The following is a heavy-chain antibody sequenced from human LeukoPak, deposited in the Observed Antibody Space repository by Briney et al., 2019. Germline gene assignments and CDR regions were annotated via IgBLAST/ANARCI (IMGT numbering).Heavy chain of an antibody. D-gene: IGHD3-10*01. CDR3: ARGARGSGTASDY. J-gene: IGHJ4*02. Sequence: GGSLRLSCAASDFSFITYAMSWVRQAPGKGLEWVSTISGGGDATYYADSVKGRFTISRDNSKNTLHLQMNSLRAEDTAVYYCARGARGSGTASDYWGQGTLVTVSS. V-gene: IGHV3-23*01. CDR1: DFSFITYA. CDR2: ISGGGDAT.